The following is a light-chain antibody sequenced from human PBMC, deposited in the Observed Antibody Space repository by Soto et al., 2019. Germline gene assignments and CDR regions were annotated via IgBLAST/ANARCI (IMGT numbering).Light chain of an antibody. CDR3: YSYAGGYTFV. J-gene: IGLJ1*01. CDR2: DVT. Sequence: QPVLTHPRSVPGAPGQSVTISCTGTSSDIGGYNYVSWYQHQPGKAPKLMIYDVTKRPSGVPDRFSGSKSGNTASLTISGLQADDEADYYCYSYAGGYTFVFGTGTKVTVL. V-gene: IGLV2-11*02. CDR1: SSDIGGYNY.